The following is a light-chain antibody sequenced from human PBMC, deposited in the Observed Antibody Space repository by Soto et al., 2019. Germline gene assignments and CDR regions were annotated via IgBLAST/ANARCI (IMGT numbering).Light chain of an antibody. J-gene: IGLJ1*01. Sequence: QSVLTQPPSASGTPGQRVTISCSGRSSNIGSKTVNWYQQLPGTVPKLLIYNSYQRPSGVPDRFSGSKSGTSASLAISVLQPEDEADYYCAAWDASLNGYVFGTGTKVTVL. CDR1: SSNIGSKT. CDR2: NSY. V-gene: IGLV1-44*01. CDR3: AAWDASLNGYV.